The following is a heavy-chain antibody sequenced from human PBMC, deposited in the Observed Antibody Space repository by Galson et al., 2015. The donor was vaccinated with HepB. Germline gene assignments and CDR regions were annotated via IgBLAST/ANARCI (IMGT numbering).Heavy chain of an antibody. CDR1: GGTFSSYT. J-gene: IGHJ4*02. V-gene: IGHV1-69*04. Sequence: SVKVSCKASGGTFSSYTISWVRQAPGQGLEWMGRIIPILGIANYAQKFQGRVTITADKSTSTAYMELSSLRSEDTAVYYCARDLGIAVAGMGSYWGQGTLVTVSS. CDR3: ARDLGIAVAGMGSY. D-gene: IGHD6-19*01. CDR2: IIPILGIA.